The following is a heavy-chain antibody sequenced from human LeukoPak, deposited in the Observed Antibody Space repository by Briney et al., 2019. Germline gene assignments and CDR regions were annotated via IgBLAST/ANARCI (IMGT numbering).Heavy chain of an antibody. Sequence: PGGSLRLSCAASGFTFSSHSMNWVRQAPGKGLEWVSSIGSSSSYIYYADSVKGRFTISRDNAKNSLYLQMNSLRAEDTAVYYCARERGDAFDIWGQGTMVTVSS. J-gene: IGHJ3*02. V-gene: IGHV3-21*01. CDR3: ARERGDAFDI. CDR1: GFTFSSHS. CDR2: IGSSSSYI.